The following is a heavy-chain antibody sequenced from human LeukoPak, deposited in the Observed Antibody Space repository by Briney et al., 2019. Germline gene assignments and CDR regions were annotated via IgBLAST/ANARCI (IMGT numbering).Heavy chain of an antibody. CDR1: GFTFSYYG. J-gene: IGHJ3*02. Sequence: GGTLRLSCAASGFTFSYYGMSWVRQAPGKGLEWVSSISGSGGSTFYADSVKGRFTISRDNSKNTLHLQMNNLRAEDTAVYYCAKDQESSGWSEGAFDIWGQGTMVTVSS. V-gene: IGHV3-23*01. CDR3: AKDQESSGWSEGAFDI. D-gene: IGHD6-19*01. CDR2: ISGSGGST.